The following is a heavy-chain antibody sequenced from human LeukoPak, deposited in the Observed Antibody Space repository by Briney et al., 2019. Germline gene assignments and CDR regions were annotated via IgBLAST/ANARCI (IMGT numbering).Heavy chain of an antibody. V-gene: IGHV4-61*02. D-gene: IGHD3-9*01. CDR2: IYPSGST. J-gene: IGHJ5*02. CDR3: ARGRYFPSNWFDP. Sequence: SQTLSLTCTVSGGSISTDNYYWSGIRQPAGKGLEWIGRIYPSGSTNYNPSLKSRVTISVDTSKNQFSLKLNSVTAADTAVYYCARGRYFPSNWFDPWGQGTLVTVSS. CDR1: GGSISTDNYY.